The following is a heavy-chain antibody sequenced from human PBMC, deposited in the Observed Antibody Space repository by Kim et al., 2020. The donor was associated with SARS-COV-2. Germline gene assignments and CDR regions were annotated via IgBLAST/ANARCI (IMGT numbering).Heavy chain of an antibody. Sequence: YSPSFQGQVTISADKSISTAYLQWSSLKASDTAMYYCALDYYGSGDFDYWGQGTLVTVSS. CDR3: ALDYYGSGDFDY. V-gene: IGHV5-51*01. D-gene: IGHD3-10*01. J-gene: IGHJ4*02.